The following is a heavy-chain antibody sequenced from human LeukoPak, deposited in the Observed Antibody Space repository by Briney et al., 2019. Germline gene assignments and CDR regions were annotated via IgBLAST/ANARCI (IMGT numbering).Heavy chain of an antibody. D-gene: IGHD6-19*01. CDR3: ASKMAVASHFDN. J-gene: IGHJ4*02. V-gene: IGHV4-4*07. Sequence: PSETLSLTCSVSGDSISSYYWNWIRQPAPKELEWIGRVHPSGSTNYNPSLKSRVTISVDESKNQFALKLSSVTAADTAVYYCASKMAVASHFDNWGQGTLVTVSS. CDR1: GDSISSYY. CDR2: VHPSGST.